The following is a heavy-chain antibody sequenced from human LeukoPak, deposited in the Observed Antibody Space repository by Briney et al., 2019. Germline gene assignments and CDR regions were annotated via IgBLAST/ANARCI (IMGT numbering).Heavy chain of an antibody. CDR1: GDNFIGFY. V-gene: IGHV1-2*06. Sequence: ASLRVSSKASGDNFIGFYMHWVRQAPGQSLEWMVRINPNSVETSFALSFQGRVTMTRDTSINTAYLELGRLTSDDTAVYFCARGAPRLATAGAEFDSWGQGTLVIVSS. D-gene: IGHD6-13*01. J-gene: IGHJ4*02. CDR2: INPNSVET. CDR3: ARGAPRLATAGAEFDS.